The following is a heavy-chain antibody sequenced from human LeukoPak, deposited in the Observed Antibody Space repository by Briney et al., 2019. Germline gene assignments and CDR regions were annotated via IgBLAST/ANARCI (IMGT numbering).Heavy chain of an antibody. CDR3: ARDSSLFRSEGAFDI. Sequence: GGSLRLSCAASGFTFSSYSMNWVRQAPGKGLEWISYISSSSSSIYYADSVKGRFTISRDNAKNSLYLQMNSLRAEDTAVYYCARDSSLFRSEGAFDIWGQGTMDTVSS. CDR1: GFTFSSYS. V-gene: IGHV3-48*01. J-gene: IGHJ3*02. CDR2: ISSSSSSI. D-gene: IGHD3-3*01.